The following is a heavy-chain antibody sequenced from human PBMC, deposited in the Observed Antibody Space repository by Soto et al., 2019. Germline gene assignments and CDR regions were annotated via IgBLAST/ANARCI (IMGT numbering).Heavy chain of an antibody. Sequence: QLQLQESGSGLVKPSQTLSLTCAVSGGSISSGGYSWSWIRQPPGKGLEWIGYIYHSGSTYYNPSLKRRVTISVDRSKNPFSLKLSSVTAADSAVYYCAGVRGPYCGGECYPPTPNWFDPWGQGTLVTVSS. CDR3: AGVRGPYCGGECYPPTPNWFDP. CDR2: IYHSGST. D-gene: IGHD2-21*01. J-gene: IGHJ5*02. CDR1: GGSISSGGYS. V-gene: IGHV4-30-2*01.